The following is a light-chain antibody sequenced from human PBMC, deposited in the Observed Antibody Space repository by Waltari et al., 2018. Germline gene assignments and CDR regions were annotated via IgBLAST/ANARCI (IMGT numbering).Light chain of an antibody. V-gene: IGKV3-20*01. J-gene: IGKJ1*01. Sequence: EIGLTQSPGTLSLSPGERATLSCRASQSIGRYLIWYQQKPGQAPRLLIYGASTRAAGIPDRFSGSGSGTDFSLTISRLEPEDFAVYYCQNHERLPAVFGRGTKVEIK. CDR2: GAS. CDR1: QSIGRY. CDR3: QNHERLPAV.